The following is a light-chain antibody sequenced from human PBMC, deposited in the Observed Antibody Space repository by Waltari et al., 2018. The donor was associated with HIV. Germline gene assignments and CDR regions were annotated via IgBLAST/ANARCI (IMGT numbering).Light chain of an antibody. CDR2: DNS. V-gene: IGLV3-21*02. CDR1: NIGS. CDR3: QVWDSNADHLVV. Sequence: SYVLTQPPSVSVAPGQTASIPCGGNNIGSVHVYQQQPGQAPVMVVYDNSGRPSGIPERFSGSNSGNTATLTISGVEAGDEADYYCQVWDSNADHLVVFGGGTKLTV. J-gene: IGLJ2*01.